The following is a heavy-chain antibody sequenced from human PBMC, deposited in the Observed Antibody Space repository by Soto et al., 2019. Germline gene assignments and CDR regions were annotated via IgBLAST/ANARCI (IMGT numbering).Heavy chain of an antibody. CDR1: GGTFSSYA. D-gene: IGHD5-12*01. V-gene: IGHV1-69*13. Sequence: SVKVSCTASGGTFSSYAISWVRQAPGQGLEWMGGIIPIFGTANYAQKFQGRVTITADESTSTAYMELSSLRSEDTAVYYCASAGDGYNYPFDYWGQGTLVTVSS. J-gene: IGHJ4*02. CDR2: IIPIFGTA. CDR3: ASAGDGYNYPFDY.